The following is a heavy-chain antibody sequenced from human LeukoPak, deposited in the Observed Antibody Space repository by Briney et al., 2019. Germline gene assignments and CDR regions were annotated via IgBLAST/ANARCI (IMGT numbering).Heavy chain of an antibody. CDR2: INVDGGSI. J-gene: IGHJ4*02. D-gene: IGHD1-26*01. Sequence: GGSLRLSCAASGFTLNNYWMHWVRQPPGKGLLWVSRINVDGGSISYADSVKGRFTISRDNARNTLYLQMNSLRAEDTAVYYCTRIKWDLTYFDYWGQGTLVTASS. V-gene: IGHV3-74*01. CDR3: TRIKWDLTYFDY. CDR1: GFTLNNYW.